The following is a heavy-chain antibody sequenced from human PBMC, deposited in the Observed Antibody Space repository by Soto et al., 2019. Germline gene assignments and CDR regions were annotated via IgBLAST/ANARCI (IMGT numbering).Heavy chain of an antibody. CDR3: AKDKQIHWFGELFR. V-gene: IGHV3-23*01. CDR1: GFTFSSYS. Sequence: GSVTLCCAAPGFTFSSYSMSWVRQAPGKGLEWVSAISGSGGSTYHADSVKGRFTISGDNSKNTLYLQMNSLRAEDTAVYYCAKDKQIHWFGELFRWGQGTMVTVSS. CDR2: ISGSGGST. D-gene: IGHD3-10*01. J-gene: IGHJ4*02.